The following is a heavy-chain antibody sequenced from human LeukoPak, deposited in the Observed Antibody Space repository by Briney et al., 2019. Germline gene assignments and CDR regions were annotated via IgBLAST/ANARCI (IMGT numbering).Heavy chain of an antibody. V-gene: IGHV3-21*01. CDR3: ARDSGPLFDP. Sequence: GGSLRLSCAASGFTFTTFTMNWVRQAPGKGLEWVSSISTSNTFIYYADSVKGRFTISRDNANNSLYLQMNDLRVEDTAVYYCARDSGPLFDPWGHGTLVTVSS. CDR2: ISTSNTFI. CDR1: GFTFTTFT. D-gene: IGHD7-27*01. J-gene: IGHJ5*02.